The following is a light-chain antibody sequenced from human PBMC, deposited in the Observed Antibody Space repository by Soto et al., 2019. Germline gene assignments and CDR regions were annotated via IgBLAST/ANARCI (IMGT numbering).Light chain of an antibody. V-gene: IGKV1-33*01. CDR2: DAS. Sequence: DIQMTQSPSSLSASVGDRVTITCQASQDISNYLNWYQQKPGKATKLLIYDASNLETGVPSRFSGSGSGTDFTFTISSLQPEDIATYYCQQYDNLPPLCTFGPGTKVDIK. CDR1: QDISNY. CDR3: QQYDNLPPLCT. J-gene: IGKJ3*01.